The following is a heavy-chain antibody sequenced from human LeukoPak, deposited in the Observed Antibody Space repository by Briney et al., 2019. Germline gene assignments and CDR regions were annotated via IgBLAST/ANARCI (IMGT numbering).Heavy chain of an antibody. V-gene: IGHV3-23*01. J-gene: IGHJ5*02. D-gene: IGHD4-11*01. CDR3: ARDPTVTSPWFDP. CDR1: GFTFSTYG. Sequence: GGSLRLSCAASGFTFSTYGMAWVRQVPGNRLEWVSSIGATGGLISYADSVKGRFTVSSSEKTFYLQMNSLRAEDTAVYYCARDPTVTSPWFDPWGQGTLVTVSS. CDR2: IGATGGLI.